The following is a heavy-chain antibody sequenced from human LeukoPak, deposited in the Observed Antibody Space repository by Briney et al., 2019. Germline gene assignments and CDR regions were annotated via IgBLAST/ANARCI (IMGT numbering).Heavy chain of an antibody. CDR3: ARGRQLWLHYYYYYMDV. J-gene: IGHJ6*03. Sequence: SVKVSCKAPGYTFTRYYMHWVRQAPGQGLEWMGGIIPIFGTANYAQKFQGRVTITTDESTSTAYMELSSLRSEDTAVYYCARGRQLWLHYYYYYMDVWGKGTTVTVSS. CDR1: GYTFTRYY. CDR2: IIPIFGTA. V-gene: IGHV1-69*05. D-gene: IGHD5-18*01.